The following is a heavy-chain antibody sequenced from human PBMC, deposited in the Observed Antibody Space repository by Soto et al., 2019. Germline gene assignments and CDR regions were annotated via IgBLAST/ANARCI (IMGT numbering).Heavy chain of an antibody. CDR2: IYYSGST. D-gene: IGHD6-13*01. V-gene: IGHV4-30-4*01. J-gene: IGHJ5*02. Sequence: SETLSLTCTVSGGSISSGDYYWSWIRQPPGKGLEWIGYIYYSGSTYYNPSLKSRVTISVDTSKNQFSLKLSSVTAADTAVYYCARVFSDSSSFFDPWGQGILVTVSS. CDR1: GGSISSGDYY. CDR3: ARVFSDSSSFFDP.